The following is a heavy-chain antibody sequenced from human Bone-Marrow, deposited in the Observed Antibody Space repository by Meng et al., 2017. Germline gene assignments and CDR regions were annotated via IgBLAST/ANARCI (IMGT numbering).Heavy chain of an antibody. V-gene: IGHV5-51*01. CDR3: ASKSDQYYYDSSGYYWNAFDI. J-gene: IGHJ3*02. Sequence: GESLKISCKGSGYSFTSYWIAWLRQMPGKGLEWMRILYLGDSDTRYSPSFQGQVTISADKSISTAYLQWSSLKASDTAMYYCASKSDQYYYDSSGYYWNAFDIWGQGTMVTVSS. CDR1: GYSFTSYW. D-gene: IGHD3-22*01. CDR2: LYLGDSDT.